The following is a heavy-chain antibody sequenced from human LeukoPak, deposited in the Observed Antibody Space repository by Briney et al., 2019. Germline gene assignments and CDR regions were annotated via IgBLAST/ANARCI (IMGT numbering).Heavy chain of an antibody. D-gene: IGHD6-6*01. Sequence: ASVKVSCKASGYSFTNYGIIWVRQAPGQGLEWMGWIFAYNGNTNYAQRLQGRVTMTTDTSTSTAYMELRSLRSDDMAMYYCARDLASISGVAARREDYWGQGTLVTVSS. V-gene: IGHV1-18*03. CDR3: ARDLASISGVAARREDY. CDR2: IFAYNGNT. CDR1: GYSFTNYG. J-gene: IGHJ4*02.